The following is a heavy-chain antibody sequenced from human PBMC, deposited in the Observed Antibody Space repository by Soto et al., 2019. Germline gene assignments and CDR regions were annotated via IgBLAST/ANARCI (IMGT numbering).Heavy chain of an antibody. CDR3: ARDIGSYAYAEGY. CDR1: GGSINSYL. Sequence: PSETLSLTCIVSGGSINSYLWSWIRQPAGKGLEWIGRVYSSGTTYYNPSLNSRATMSVETSKNQFSLKLTSVTAADTAVYYCARDIGSYAYAEGYWGQGIQVTVSS. V-gene: IGHV4-4*07. CDR2: VYSSGTT. J-gene: IGHJ4*02. D-gene: IGHD2-2*01.